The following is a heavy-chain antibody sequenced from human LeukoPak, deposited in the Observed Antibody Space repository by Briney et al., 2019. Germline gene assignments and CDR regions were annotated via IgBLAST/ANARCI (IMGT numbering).Heavy chain of an antibody. D-gene: IGHD6-19*01. J-gene: IGHJ6*02. V-gene: IGHV1-18*01. CDR3: ARDGPTPQQWLVWRKNYYYGMDV. CDR1: GYTFTSYG. CDR2: ISAYNGNT. Sequence: ASVKVSCKASGYTFTSYGISWVRQAPGQGLEWMGWISAYNGNTNYAQKLQGRVTMTTDTSTSTAYMELRSLRSDDTAVYYCARDGPTPQQWLVWRKNYYYGMDVWGQGTTVTVSS.